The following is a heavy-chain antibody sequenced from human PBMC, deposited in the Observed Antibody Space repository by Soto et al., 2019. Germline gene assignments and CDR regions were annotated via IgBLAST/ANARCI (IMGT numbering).Heavy chain of an antibody. CDR3: AKPNNYYDSSGYDFDY. V-gene: IGHV3-23*01. CDR1: GFTFSSYA. J-gene: IGHJ4*02. D-gene: IGHD3-22*01. Sequence: EVQLLESGGGLVQPGGSLRLSCAASGFTFSSYAMSWVRQAPGKGLEWVSAISGSGGSTYYADSVKGRFTISRDNSKNTLSLQMNSLRAEDTAVYYCAKPNNYYDSSGYDFDYWGQGTLVTVSS. CDR2: ISGSGGST.